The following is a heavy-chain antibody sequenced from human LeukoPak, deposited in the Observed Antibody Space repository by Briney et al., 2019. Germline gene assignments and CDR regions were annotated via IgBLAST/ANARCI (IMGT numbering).Heavy chain of an antibody. CDR2: IKRDGTEK. Sequence: GGSLRLSCAASGFIFSSYWMSWVRQAPGKGLEWVANIKRDGTEKYYVDSVKGRFTISRDNAKNSLYLQMNSLRAEDTAVYYCARAGSGSYSEQDYWGQGTLVTVSS. J-gene: IGHJ4*02. CDR1: GFIFSSYW. V-gene: IGHV3-7*01. D-gene: IGHD3-10*01. CDR3: ARAGSGSYSEQDY.